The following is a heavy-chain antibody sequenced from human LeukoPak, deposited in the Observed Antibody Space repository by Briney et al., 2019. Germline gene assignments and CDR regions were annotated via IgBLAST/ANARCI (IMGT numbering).Heavy chain of an antibody. Sequence: PGGSLRLSCAASGFNIGSYWMNWVRQGPGKGLVWVARISSDGKSISYADSVKGRFTISRDNSKNTLYLQTDSLRAEDTAVYYCASASSESYYWALDYWGQGTLVTVSS. CDR2: ISSDGKSI. CDR1: GFNIGSYW. CDR3: ASASSESYYWALDY. J-gene: IGHJ4*02. D-gene: IGHD3-10*01. V-gene: IGHV3-74*01.